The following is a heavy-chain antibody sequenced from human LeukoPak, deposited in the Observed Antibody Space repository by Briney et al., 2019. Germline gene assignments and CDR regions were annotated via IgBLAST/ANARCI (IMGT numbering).Heavy chain of an antibody. CDR2: TYYRSKWYN. J-gene: IGHJ6*03. Sequence: SQTLSLTCAISGDSVSSNSAAWNWIRQSPSRGLEWLGRTYYRSKWYNDYAVSVKSRITINPDTSKNQFSLQLNSVTPEDTAVYYCARGELELRGIYYYMDVWGKGTTVTVSS. CDR1: GDSVSSNSAA. D-gene: IGHD1-7*01. CDR3: ARGELELRGIYYYMDV. V-gene: IGHV6-1*01.